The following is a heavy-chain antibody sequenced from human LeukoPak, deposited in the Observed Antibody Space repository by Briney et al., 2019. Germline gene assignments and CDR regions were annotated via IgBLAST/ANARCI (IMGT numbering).Heavy chain of an antibody. D-gene: IGHD6-13*01. Sequence: ASVKVSCKASGYTFTSYGISWVRQAPGQGLEWMGWISAYNGNTNYAQKLQGRVTMTTDTSTSTAYMELRSLRSDDTAVYYCARDKPKSTSHDSSPILDYWGQGTLVTVSS. V-gene: IGHV1-18*04. CDR2: ISAYNGNT. CDR3: ARDKPKSTSHDSSPILDY. J-gene: IGHJ4*02. CDR1: GYTFTSYG.